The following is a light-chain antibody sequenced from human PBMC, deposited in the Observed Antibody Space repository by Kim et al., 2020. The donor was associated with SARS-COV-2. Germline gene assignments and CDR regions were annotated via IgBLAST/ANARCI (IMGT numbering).Light chain of an antibody. V-gene: IGLV2-23*02. CDR3: CTYAGTTTIVL. CDR2: EDN. CDR1: RSDVGNDNH. Sequence: SMTMSCTGTRSDVGNDNHYAWCQQFPGSAPQLLIYEDNRRRSGVSSRFSGAKSGNTAALTIIGLQADDEADYYCCTYAGTTTIVLFGTGTKVTVL. J-gene: IGLJ1*01.